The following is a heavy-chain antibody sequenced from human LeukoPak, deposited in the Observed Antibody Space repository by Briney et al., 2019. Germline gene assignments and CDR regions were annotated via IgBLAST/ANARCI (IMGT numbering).Heavy chain of an antibody. D-gene: IGHD5-18*01. V-gene: IGHV3-23*01. CDR2: ISGSGGST. CDR1: GFTFNSYG. CDR3: AKDFTGYSSSI. Sequence: GSLRLSCAASGFTFNSYGMSWVRQAPGKGLGGVSAISGSGGSTYYADSVKGRFTISRHNSENTLYLQMNSLRAEDTAVYYCAKDFTGYSSSIWGQGTLVTVSS. J-gene: IGHJ4*02.